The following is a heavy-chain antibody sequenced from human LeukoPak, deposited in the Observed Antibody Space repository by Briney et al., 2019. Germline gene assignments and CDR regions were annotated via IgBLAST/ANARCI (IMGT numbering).Heavy chain of an antibody. CDR3: ARGGFGVVIIGNDFDY. CDR2: IYYGGST. V-gene: IGHV4-30-4*08. D-gene: IGHD3-3*01. Sequence: ASQTLSLTCTVSGGSLNSGDYYWSSIPQPPGKGLEWIGYIYYGGSTYYDPSVKSRVTISVDTSKNQFSLKLSSVTAADTAVYYCARGGFGVVIIGNDFDYWGKGTLVTVSS. J-gene: IGHJ4*02. CDR1: GGSLNSGDYY.